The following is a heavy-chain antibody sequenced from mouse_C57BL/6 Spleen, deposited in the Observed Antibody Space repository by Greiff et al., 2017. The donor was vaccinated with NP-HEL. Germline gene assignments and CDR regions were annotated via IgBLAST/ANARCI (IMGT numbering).Heavy chain of an antibody. CDR2: INPSNGGT. D-gene: IGHD1-1*01. CDR1: GYTFTNYW. J-gene: IGHJ2*01. CDR3: ARNVRYGRNYFDY. Sequence: QVQLQQPGTELVKPGASVKLSCKASGYTFTNYWMHWVKQRPGQGLEWIGNINPSNGGTNYNEKFKSKATLTVDKSSSTAYMQLSSLTSEDSAVYYCARNVRYGRNYFDYWGQGTTLTVSS. V-gene: IGHV1-53*01.